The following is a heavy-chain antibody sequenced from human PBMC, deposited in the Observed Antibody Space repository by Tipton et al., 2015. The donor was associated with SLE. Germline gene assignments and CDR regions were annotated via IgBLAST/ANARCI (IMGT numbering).Heavy chain of an antibody. J-gene: IGHJ4*02. CDR3: ARTTTTNWNFDY. Sequence: TLSLTCTVSGGSISSYYWSWIRQPPGKGLEWIGEINHSGSTNYNPSLKSRVTISVDTSKNQFSLKLSSVTAADTAVYYCARTTTTNWNFDYWGQGTLVTVSS. V-gene: IGHV4-34*01. CDR1: GGSISSYY. D-gene: IGHD1-1*01. CDR2: INHSGST.